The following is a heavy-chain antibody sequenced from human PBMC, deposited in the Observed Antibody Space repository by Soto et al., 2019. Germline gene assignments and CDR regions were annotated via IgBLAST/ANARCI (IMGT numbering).Heavy chain of an antibody. Sequence: GGSLTLSWAPSGFTFSSDGMQWVRQGPGKGLEWVAVISYDGSNKYYADSVKGRFTISREKSKNTLYLQMTIPIGEDTACYEGAKDGRGPYSSSWYDWFDRRGQGTLVTVAS. CDR1: GFTFSSDG. CDR2: ISYDGSNK. CDR3: AKDGRGPYSSSWYDWFDR. J-gene: IGHJ5*01. V-gene: IGHV3-30*18. D-gene: IGHD6-13*01.